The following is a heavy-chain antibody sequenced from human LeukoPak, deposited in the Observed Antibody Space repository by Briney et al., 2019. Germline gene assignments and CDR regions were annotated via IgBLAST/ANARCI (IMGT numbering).Heavy chain of an antibody. CDR2: TRGRGDRT. J-gene: IGHJ4*02. D-gene: IGHD3-22*01. CDR1: GFIFSSYG. CDR3: AKYYYDGTGSNLFDY. Sequence: GGSLTLSCVAYGFIFSSYGMSWVRQAPGKGMEWVSSTRGRGDRTFYADSVKGRLTISRDQSKNTLYLQMSSLRAEDRAVYYCAKYYYDGTGSNLFDYWGQGTLVTVSS. V-gene: IGHV3-23*01.